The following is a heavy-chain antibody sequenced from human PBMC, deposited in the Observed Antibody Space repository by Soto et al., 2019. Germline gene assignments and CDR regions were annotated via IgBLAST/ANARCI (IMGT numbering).Heavy chain of an antibody. Sequence: QVQLVQSGAEVKKPGSSVKVSCKASGGTFSSYAISWVRQAPGQGLEWMGGIIPIFGTANYAQKFQGRVTITADKSTSTAYMELSSLRSEDTAVYYCARPSVVVPSSRGLPGYYYYYGMDVWGRGTTVTVSS. CDR3: ARPSVVVPSSRGLPGYYYYYGMDV. D-gene: IGHD2-2*01. CDR1: GGTFSSYA. V-gene: IGHV1-69*06. J-gene: IGHJ6*02. CDR2: IIPIFGTA.